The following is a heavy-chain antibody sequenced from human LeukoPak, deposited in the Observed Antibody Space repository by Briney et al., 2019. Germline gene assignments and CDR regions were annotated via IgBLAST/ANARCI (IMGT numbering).Heavy chain of an antibody. CDR3: ARDRYCSGGSCYSGWFDP. D-gene: IGHD2-15*01. V-gene: IGHV3-30-3*01. CDR2: ISYDGSNK. CDR1: GFTFSSYA. J-gene: IGHJ5*02. Sequence: GGSLRLSCAASGFTFSSYAMHWVRQAPGKGLEWVAVISYDGSNKYYADSVKGRFTISRDNSKNTLYLQMNSLRAEDTAVYYCARDRYCSGGSCYSGWFDPWGQGTLVTVSS.